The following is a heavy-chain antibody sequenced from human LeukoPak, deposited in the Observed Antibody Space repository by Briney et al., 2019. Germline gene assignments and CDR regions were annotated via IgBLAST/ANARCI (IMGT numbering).Heavy chain of an antibody. J-gene: IGHJ4*02. V-gene: IGHV3-48*01. CDR2: IGGSGSPI. CDR3: ARDRDYSFDY. Sequence: GGSLRLSCAVSGFTFSSYTMNWIRQVPGKGLEWVSYIGGSGSPIHYADSVKGRFTISRDNAKNSLYLQMNSLRAEDTAVYYCARDRDYSFDYWGQGTLVTVSS. D-gene: IGHD4-11*01. CDR1: GFTFSSYT.